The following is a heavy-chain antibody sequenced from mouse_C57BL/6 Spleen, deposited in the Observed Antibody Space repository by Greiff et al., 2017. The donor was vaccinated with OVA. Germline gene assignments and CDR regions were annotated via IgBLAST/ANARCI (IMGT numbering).Heavy chain of an antibody. D-gene: IGHD1-1*01. V-gene: IGHV1-52*01. Sequence: QVQLQQPGAELVRPGSSVKLSCKASGYTFTSYWMHWVKQRPIQGLEWIGNIDPSDSETHYNQKFKDKATLTVDKSSSTAYMQLSSLTSEDSAVYYCARSGTTGWYIDVWGTGTTVTVSS. CDR1: GYTFTSYW. CDR3: ARSGTTGWYIDV. J-gene: IGHJ1*03. CDR2: IDPSDSET.